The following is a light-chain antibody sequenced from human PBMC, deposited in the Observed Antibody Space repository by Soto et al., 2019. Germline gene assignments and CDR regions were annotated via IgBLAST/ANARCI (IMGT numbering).Light chain of an antibody. CDR1: SSDVGGYNY. Sequence: QSALTQPASVSGSPGQSITISCTGTSSDVGGYNYVSWYQQHPGKAPKLMIYDVTNRPSGVSNRFSGSKSGNTASLTISGLQPDDEADYYCSSYTSSSLYVFGTGTKVTVL. CDR2: DVT. J-gene: IGLJ1*01. CDR3: SSYTSSSLYV. V-gene: IGLV2-14*01.